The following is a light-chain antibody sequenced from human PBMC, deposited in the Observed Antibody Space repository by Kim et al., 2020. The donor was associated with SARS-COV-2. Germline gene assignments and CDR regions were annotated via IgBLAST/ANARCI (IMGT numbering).Light chain of an antibody. J-gene: IGLJ2*01. V-gene: IGLV3-19*01. CDR3: NSRDSNDNVV. CDR1: SLRSYY. CDR2: GKN. Sequence: ALGQTVRITCQGDSLRSYYATWYQQKPGQAPILVIYGKNNRPSGIPDRFSGSSSGNTASLTITGIQAGDEADYYCNSRDSNDNVVFGGGTKLTVL.